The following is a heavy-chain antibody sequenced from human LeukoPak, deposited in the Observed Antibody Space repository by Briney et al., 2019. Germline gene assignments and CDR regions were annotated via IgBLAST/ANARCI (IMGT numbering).Heavy chain of an antibody. D-gene: IGHD5-18*01. CDR1: GGSISSSSYY. Sequence: SETLSLTCTVSGGSISSSSYYWSWIRQPPGKGLEWIGYIYYSGSTNYNPSLKSRVTISVDTSKNQFSLKLSSVTAADTAVYYCARGSPLYSYGSFDYWGQGTLVTVSS. V-gene: IGHV4-61*01. J-gene: IGHJ4*02. CDR2: IYYSGST. CDR3: ARGSPLYSYGSFDY.